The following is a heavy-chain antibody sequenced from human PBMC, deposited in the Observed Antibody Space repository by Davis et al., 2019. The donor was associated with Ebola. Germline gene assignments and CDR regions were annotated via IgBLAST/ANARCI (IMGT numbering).Heavy chain of an antibody. D-gene: IGHD6-13*01. CDR2: IKQDGSEK. CDR1: GFTFSSYW. V-gene: IGHV3-7*01. Sequence: GESLKISCAASGFTFSSYWMSWVRQAPGKGLEWVANIKQDGSEKYYVDSVKGRFTISRDNSKNTLYLQMNSLRAEDTAVYYCARDQESSSWFNWFDPWGQGTLVTVSS. J-gene: IGHJ5*02. CDR3: ARDQESSSWFNWFDP.